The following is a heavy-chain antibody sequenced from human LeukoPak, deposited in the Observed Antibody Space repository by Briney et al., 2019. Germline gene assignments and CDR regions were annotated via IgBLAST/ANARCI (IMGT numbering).Heavy chain of an antibody. CDR2: IIPIFGTA. V-gene: IGHV1-69*05. J-gene: IGHJ4*02. D-gene: IGHD3-22*01. CDR1: GGTFSSYA. Sequence: ASVKVSCKASGGTFSSYAISWVRQAPGQGLEWMGGIIPIFGTANYAQKFQGRVTMTRDTSTSTVYMELSSLRSEDTAVYYCARDLQPYYYDRNPLGYWGQGTLVTVSS. CDR3: ARDLQPYYYDRNPLGY.